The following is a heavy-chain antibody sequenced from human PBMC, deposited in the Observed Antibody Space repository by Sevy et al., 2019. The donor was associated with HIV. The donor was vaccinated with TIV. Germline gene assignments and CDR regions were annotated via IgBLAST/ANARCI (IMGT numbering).Heavy chain of an antibody. CDR2: VTPYSGHK. J-gene: IGHJ5*02. Sequence: ASLKVSCKASGYTFASYGISWVRQAPGQGLEWMGWVTPYSGHKKYAQKLQGRVTMTTDTSTSTAYMELRSLRSDDTAVYYCARCLGGLRPWEYKWFDPWGQGTLVTVSS. D-gene: IGHD1-26*01. V-gene: IGHV1-18*01. CDR1: GYTFASYG. CDR3: ARCLGGLRPWEYKWFDP.